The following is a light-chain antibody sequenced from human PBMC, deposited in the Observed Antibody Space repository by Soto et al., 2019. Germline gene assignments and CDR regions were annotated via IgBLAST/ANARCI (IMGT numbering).Light chain of an antibody. CDR1: QSVSRY. V-gene: IGKV3-11*01. Sequence: EIGLTQSPATLSLSPGDRATLSCRASQSVSRYLASYQQKPGQAPRLLIHDTSTRATGVPDTFSGSGSGTEFTLTISSLEPEDSAMYYCQQRFSWPPTFGGGTHVEIK. CDR3: QQRFSWPPT. J-gene: IGKJ4*01. CDR2: DTS.